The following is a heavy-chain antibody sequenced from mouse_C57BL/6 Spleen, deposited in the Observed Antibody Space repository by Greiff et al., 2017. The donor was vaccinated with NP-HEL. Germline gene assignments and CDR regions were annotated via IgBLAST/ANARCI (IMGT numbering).Heavy chain of an antibody. Sequence: VQLQQSGAELVRPGTSVKVSCKASGYAFTNYLIEWVKQRPGQGLEWIGVINPGSGGTNYNEKFKGKATLTADKTSSTAYMQLSSLTSEDSAVYFCARGGSSSDYWGQGTTLTVSS. J-gene: IGHJ2*01. CDR1: GYAFTNYL. CDR2: INPGSGGT. V-gene: IGHV1-54*01. D-gene: IGHD1-1*01. CDR3: ARGGSSSDY.